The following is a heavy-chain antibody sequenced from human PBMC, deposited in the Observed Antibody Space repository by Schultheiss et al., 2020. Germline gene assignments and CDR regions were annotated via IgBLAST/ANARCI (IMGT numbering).Heavy chain of an antibody. CDR2: IIPIFGTA. J-gene: IGHJ4*02. CDR1: GGTFSSYA. D-gene: IGHD1-1*01. CDR3: ASSGWNDVRLYDY. Sequence: SVKVSCKASGGTFSSYANSWVRQAPGQGLEWMGGIIPIFGTANYAQKLQGRVTMTTDTSTSTAYMELRSLRSDDTAVYYCASSGWNDVRLYDYWGQGTLVTVSS. V-gene: IGHV1-69*05.